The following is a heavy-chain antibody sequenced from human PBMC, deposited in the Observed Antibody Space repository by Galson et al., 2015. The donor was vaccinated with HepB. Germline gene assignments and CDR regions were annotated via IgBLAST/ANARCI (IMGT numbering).Heavy chain of an antibody. CDR3: VRGVITEDYWFDP. CDR1: GDSVSSNSVA. Sequence: CAISGDSVSSNSVAWNWIRQSPSRGLEWLGRTYYRSKWYSDYAVSVRSRITISPDTSKNHFSLQLNSVTPEDTAVYYCVRGVITEDYWFDPWGQGTQVIVSS. V-gene: IGHV6-1*01. CDR2: TYYRSKWYS. D-gene: IGHD4-11*01. J-gene: IGHJ5*02.